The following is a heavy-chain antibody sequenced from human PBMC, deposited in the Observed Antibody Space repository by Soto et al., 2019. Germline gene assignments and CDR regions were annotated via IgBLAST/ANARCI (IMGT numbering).Heavy chain of an antibody. CDR1: GYTFTSFG. V-gene: IGHV1-18*01. CDR3: ARVPHVIAAAGPDY. J-gene: IGHJ4*02. CDR2: ISACNGNT. Sequence: GASVKDSCKASGYTFTSFGISWVRQAPGQGLEWMGWISACNGNTNYAQKLQGRVTMTTDSSTSTAYMELRSLRSDDTAVYYCARVPHVIAAAGPDYWGQGTMVTVSS. D-gene: IGHD6-13*01.